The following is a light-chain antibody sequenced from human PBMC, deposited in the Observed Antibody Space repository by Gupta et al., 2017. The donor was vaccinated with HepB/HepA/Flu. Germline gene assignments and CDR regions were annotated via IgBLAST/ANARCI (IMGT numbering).Light chain of an antibody. CDR2: ENK. V-gene: IGLV1-51*02. CDR1: SSNIGSNY. CDR3: GTWDTSLSALV. J-gene: IGLJ2*01. Sequence: QSVLTQPPSVSAAPGQRVTISCSGSSSNIGSNYMSWYQQLPGTEPKVVIYENKKRPSGIPDRFSGSKSGTSATPGIAGLQTGDEADDYCGTWDTSLSALVFGGGTRLTVL.